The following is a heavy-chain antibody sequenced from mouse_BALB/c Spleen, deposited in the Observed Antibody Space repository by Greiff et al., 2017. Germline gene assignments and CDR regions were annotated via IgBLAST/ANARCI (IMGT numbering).Heavy chain of an antibody. CDR1: GFSLTSYG. D-gene: IGHD4-1*01. J-gene: IGHJ3*01. CDR3: ARELGRFAY. V-gene: IGHV2-9*02. Sequence: QVQLKQSGPGLVAPSQSLSITCTVSGFSLTSYGVHWVRQPPGKGLEWLGVIWAGGSTNYNSALMSRLSISKDNSKSQVFLKMNSLQTDDTAMYYCARELGRFAYWGQGTLVTVSA. CDR2: IWAGGST.